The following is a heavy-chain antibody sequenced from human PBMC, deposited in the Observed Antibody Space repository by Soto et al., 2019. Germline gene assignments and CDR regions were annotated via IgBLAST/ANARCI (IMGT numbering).Heavy chain of an antibody. CDR1: GFTFSSYG. CDR2: ISYDGSNK. Sequence: PGGSLRLSCAASGFTFSSYGMHWVRQAPGKGLEWVAVISYDGSNKYYADSVKGRFTISRDNSKNTLYLQMNSLRSEDTAVYYCARVTYCSSTSCYVSMDVWGQGTTVTVSS. D-gene: IGHD2-2*01. J-gene: IGHJ6*02. V-gene: IGHV3-30*03. CDR3: ARVTYCSSTSCYVSMDV.